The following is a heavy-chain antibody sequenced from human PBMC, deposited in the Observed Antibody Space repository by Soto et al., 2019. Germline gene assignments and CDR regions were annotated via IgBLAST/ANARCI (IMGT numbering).Heavy chain of an antibody. J-gene: IGHJ4*02. CDR1: GYTFTSYG. D-gene: IGHD1-26*01. CDR2: ISAYNGNT. Sequence: QVQLVQSGAEVKKPGASVKVSCKASGYTFTSYGISWVRQAPGQGLEWMGWISAYNGNTNYAQKLHDRVTMTTDTSTSTAYIELSSLISDVSAVYYFSRVGSYYRWDYCDCWGQGTLVTVSS. V-gene: IGHV1-18*01. CDR3: SRVGSYYRWDYCDC.